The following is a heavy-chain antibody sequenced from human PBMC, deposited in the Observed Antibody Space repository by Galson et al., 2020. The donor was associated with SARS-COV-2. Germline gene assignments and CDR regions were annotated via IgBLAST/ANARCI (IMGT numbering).Heavy chain of an antibody. Sequence: SETLSLTCTVSGGSISSSSYYWGWICQPPGKGLEWIGSIYYSGSTYYNPSLKSRVTISVDTSKNQFSLKLSSVTAADTAVYYCARHLRLGVVVAAKGYFDYWGQGTLVTVSS. J-gene: IGHJ4*02. V-gene: IGHV4-39*01. CDR3: ARHLRLGVVVAAKGYFDY. CDR2: IYYSGST. CDR1: GGSISSSSYY. D-gene: IGHD2-15*01.